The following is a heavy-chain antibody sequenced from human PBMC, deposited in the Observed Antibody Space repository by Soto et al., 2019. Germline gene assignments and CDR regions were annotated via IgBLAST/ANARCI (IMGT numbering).Heavy chain of an antibody. CDR2: IIPIFGTA. J-gene: IGHJ6*02. Sequence: SVKVSCKASGGTFSSYAISWVRQAPGQGLEWMGGIIPIFGTANYAQKFQGRVTITADKSTSTAYMELSSLRSEDTAVYYCAREENMYCSGGSCHLYPHYYGMDVWGQGTTVTVFS. V-gene: IGHV1-69*06. CDR3: AREENMYCSGGSCHLYPHYYGMDV. CDR1: GGTFSSYA. D-gene: IGHD2-15*01.